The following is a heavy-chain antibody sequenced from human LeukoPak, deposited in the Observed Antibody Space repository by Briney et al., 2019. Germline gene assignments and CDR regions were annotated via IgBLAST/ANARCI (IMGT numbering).Heavy chain of an antibody. CDR2: ISGSGGST. J-gene: IGHJ5*02. V-gene: IGHV3-23*01. Sequence: GGSLRLSCAASGFTFSSYAMSWVRQAPGKGLECVSVISGSGGSTYYGDSVKGRFTISRDNSKNTLYLQMNSLRVEDTAVYYCAKWVAYYFGSGSPRWFDPWGQGTLVTVSS. D-gene: IGHD3-10*01. CDR1: GFTFSSYA. CDR3: AKWVAYYFGSGSPRWFDP.